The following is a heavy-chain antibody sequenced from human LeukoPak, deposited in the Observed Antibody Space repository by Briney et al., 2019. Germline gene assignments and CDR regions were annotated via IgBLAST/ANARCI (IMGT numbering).Heavy chain of an antibody. CDR2: IYYSGST. CDR1: GGSIRSNY. J-gene: IGHJ4*02. D-gene: IGHD5-18*01. Sequence: SETLSVTCTVSGGSIRSNYWSWIRQPPGRGLEWIGYIYYSGSTNYNPSLKSRVTISADTSKNQFSLKVSSVTAADTGVYYCARAGYSYGSIVFDYWGQGTLVTVSS. CDR3: ARAGYSYGSIVFDY. V-gene: IGHV4-59*01.